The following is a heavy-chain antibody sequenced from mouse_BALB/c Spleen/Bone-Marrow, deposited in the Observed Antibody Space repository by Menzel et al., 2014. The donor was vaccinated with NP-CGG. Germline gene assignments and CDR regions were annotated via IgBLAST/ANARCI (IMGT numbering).Heavy chain of an antibody. J-gene: IGHJ3*01. CDR3: ARGGNYGWCAY. Sequence: EVQLQESGAELVKPGASVKLSCTASGFNIKDTYMHWVKQRPEQGLEWIGRIDPANGDIIYDPKFQGKATITADTSSNTAYLQLSSLTSEDTAVYYCARGGNYGWCAYWGQGTLVTVSA. CDR1: GFNIKDTY. D-gene: IGHD2-1*01. CDR2: IDPANGDI. V-gene: IGHV14-3*02.